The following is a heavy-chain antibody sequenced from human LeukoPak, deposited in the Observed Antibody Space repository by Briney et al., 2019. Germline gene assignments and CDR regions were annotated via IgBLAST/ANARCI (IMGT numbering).Heavy chain of an antibody. CDR1: GGSISSGDYY. V-gene: IGHV4-30-4*01. CDR3: ASRYDFWSGYSNWFDS. CDR2: IYYSGST. J-gene: IGHJ5*01. Sequence: SETLSLTCTVSGGSISSGDYYWSWIRQPPGKGLEWIGYIYYSGSTYYNPSLKSRVTISVDTSKNQFSLKLSSVTAADTAVYYCASRYDFWSGYSNWFDSWGQGTLVTVSS. D-gene: IGHD3-3*01.